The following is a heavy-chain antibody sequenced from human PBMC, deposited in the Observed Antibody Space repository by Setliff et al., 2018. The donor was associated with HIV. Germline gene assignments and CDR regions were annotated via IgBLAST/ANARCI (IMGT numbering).Heavy chain of an antibody. CDR3: ARDGETTVMGDAFDI. J-gene: IGHJ3*02. Sequence: SETLSLTCTVSGASISSGGYYWSWIRQPAGKGLEWIGRIYTSGSTKNNPSLKSRVTISVDTSKNQFSLRLRSVTAADTAVYCCARDGETTVMGDAFDIWGQGTMVT. V-gene: IGHV4-61*02. CDR2: IYTSGST. D-gene: IGHD4-4*01. CDR1: GASISSGGYY.